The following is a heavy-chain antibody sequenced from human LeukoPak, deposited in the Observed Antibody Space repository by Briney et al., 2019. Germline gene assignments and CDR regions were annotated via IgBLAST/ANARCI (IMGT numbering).Heavy chain of an antibody. Sequence: GGSLRLSCEASGFTFSHYGIHWVRQTPGKGLEWVAAISSDGVEKHYADSVKGRFTISRDNSKSTLYLQMNSLRAEDTALYYCAREGHYDILTGYSPLEYYFYYMDVWGKGTTVTVSS. D-gene: IGHD3-9*01. CDR2: ISSDGVEK. V-gene: IGHV3-30*03. CDR3: AREGHYDILTGYSPLEYYFYYMDV. CDR1: GFTFSHYG. J-gene: IGHJ6*03.